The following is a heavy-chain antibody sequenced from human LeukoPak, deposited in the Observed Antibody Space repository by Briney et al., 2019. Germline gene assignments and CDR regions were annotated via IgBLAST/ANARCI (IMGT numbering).Heavy chain of an antibody. D-gene: IGHD3-10*01. J-gene: IGHJ3*02. CDR3: AKSNGYGLVDI. CDR1: GFTLSSYA. CDR2: ISVSGNT. Sequence: GGSLRLSCAASGFTLSSYAMSWVRQAPGKGLEWVSAISVSGNTYHADSVKGRFTISRDSSKNTLYLQMNRLRAEDAAVYYCAKSNGYGLVDIWGQGTMVTVSS. V-gene: IGHV3-23*01.